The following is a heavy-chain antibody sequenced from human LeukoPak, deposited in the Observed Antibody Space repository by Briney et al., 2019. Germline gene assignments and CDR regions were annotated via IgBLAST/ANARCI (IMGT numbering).Heavy chain of an antibody. J-gene: IGHJ3*02. V-gene: IGHV3-21*01. D-gene: IGHD3-10*01. CDR1: GFTFSSYS. CDR3: ARVPVWFEKDAFDI. CDR2: ISSSSSYI. Sequence: GGSLRLSCAASGFTFSSYSMNWVRQAPGKGLEWVSSISSSSSYIYYADSVKGRFTVSRDNAKNSLYLQMNSLRAEDTAVYYCARVPVWFEKDAFDIWGQGTMVTVSS.